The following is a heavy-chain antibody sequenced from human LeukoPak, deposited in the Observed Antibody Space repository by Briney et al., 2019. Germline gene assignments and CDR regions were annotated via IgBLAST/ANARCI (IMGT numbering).Heavy chain of an antibody. CDR2: IYYSGST. J-gene: IGHJ4*02. CDR3: ARGFGDQLLLSGFDY. CDR1: GGSLSSGGYY. D-gene: IGHD2-2*01. V-gene: IGHV4-31*03. Sequence: SETLSPTCTVSGGSLSSGGYYWGWILQHPVKGLEWIGYIYYSGSTYYNPSLKSRVTISADTSKNQFSLKLSSVTAADTAVYYCARGFGDQLLLSGFDYWGQGTLVTVSS.